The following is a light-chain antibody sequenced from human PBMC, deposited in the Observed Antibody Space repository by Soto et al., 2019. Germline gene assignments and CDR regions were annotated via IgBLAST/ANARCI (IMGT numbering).Light chain of an antibody. CDR3: QQYGSSGT. Sequence: IVLTHSPATLSVSPGEIATLSFRASQSVLSGYLAWYQEKPGQAPRLLIHGVSSRATGIPDRFSGSGSGTDFTLTISRLEPEDFAVYYCQQYGSSGTFGQGTKVDIK. CDR2: GVS. V-gene: IGKV3-20*01. J-gene: IGKJ1*01. CDR1: QSVLSGY.